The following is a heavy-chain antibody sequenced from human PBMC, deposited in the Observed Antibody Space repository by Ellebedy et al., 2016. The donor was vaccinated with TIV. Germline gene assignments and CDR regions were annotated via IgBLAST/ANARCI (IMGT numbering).Heavy chain of an antibody. D-gene: IGHD3-3*01. CDR3: ARGALSYYDFWSGYLDY. CDR1: GGSISSYY. Sequence: SETLSLXXTVSGGSISSYYWSWIRQPPGKGLEWIGEIYHSGSTNYNPSLKSRVTISVDKSKNQFSLKLSSVTAADTAVYYCARGALSYYDFWSGYLDYWGQGTLVTVSS. V-gene: IGHV4-59*12. CDR2: IYHSGST. J-gene: IGHJ4*01.